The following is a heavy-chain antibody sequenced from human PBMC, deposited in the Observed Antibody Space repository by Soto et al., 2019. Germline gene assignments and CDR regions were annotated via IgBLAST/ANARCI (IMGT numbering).Heavy chain of an antibody. CDR3: ARDLAAVPIAVDY. Sequence: QVQLQESGPGLLKPSETLSLTCTVSGGSISSYFYIWVRQPPGKGLEWIGSVYYTGTTDYNPSLKSRVTISVDTSKTQFSLSLRSVTAADTAVYYCARDLAAVPIAVDYWGRGTLVTVSS. J-gene: IGHJ4*02. D-gene: IGHD6-13*01. V-gene: IGHV4-59*01. CDR2: VYYTGTT. CDR1: GGSISSYF.